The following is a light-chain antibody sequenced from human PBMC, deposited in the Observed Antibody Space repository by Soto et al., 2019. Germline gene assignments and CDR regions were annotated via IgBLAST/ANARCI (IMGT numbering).Light chain of an antibody. CDR1: SSNIGAGYG. Sequence: QSVLTQPPSVSGAPGQMVTISCTRSSSNIGAGYGVHWYIQLPGAAPKLLVYGDSNRPSGVPDRFSGSKSDTSASLAITGLQAEDEADYYCQSYDSSLSGVIFGGGTK. V-gene: IGLV1-40*01. J-gene: IGLJ2*01. CDR2: GDS. CDR3: QSYDSSLSGVI.